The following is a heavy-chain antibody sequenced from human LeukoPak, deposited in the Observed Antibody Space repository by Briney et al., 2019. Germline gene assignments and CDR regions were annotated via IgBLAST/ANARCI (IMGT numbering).Heavy chain of an antibody. J-gene: IGHJ5*02. CDR1: GGSFSGYY. CDR3: ARGRGYCSSTSCYPLFRTYNWFDP. D-gene: IGHD2-2*01. Sequence: SETLSLTCAVYGGSFSGYYWTWIRQTPEKGLEWIGEMNPSGSTNYNPSLKSRVTISVDTSKNQFSLKLSSVTAADTAVYYCARGRGYCSSTSCYPLFRTYNWFDPWGQGTLVTVSS. V-gene: IGHV4-34*01. CDR2: MNPSGST.